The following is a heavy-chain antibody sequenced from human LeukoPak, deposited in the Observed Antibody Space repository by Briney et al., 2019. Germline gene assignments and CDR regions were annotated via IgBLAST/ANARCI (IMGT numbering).Heavy chain of an antibody. J-gene: IGHJ4*02. CDR1: GFTFSSYG. D-gene: IGHD6-19*01. CDR2: ISSSSSTI. V-gene: IGHV3-48*01. CDR3: AKAPWGTVAGTLDY. Sequence: GGSLRLSCAASGFTFSSYGMNWVRQAPGKGLEWVSYISSSSSTIYYADSVKGRFTISRDNAKNSLYLQMNSLRAEDTAVYYCAKAPWGTVAGTLDYWGQGTLVTVSS.